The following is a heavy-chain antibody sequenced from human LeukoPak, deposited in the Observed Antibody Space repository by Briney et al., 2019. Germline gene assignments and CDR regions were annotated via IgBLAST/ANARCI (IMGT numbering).Heavy chain of an antibody. D-gene: IGHD6-6*01. Sequence: GGSLRLSCAASGFTFSSYSMNWVRQAPGKGLEWVSSISSSSSYIYYADSVKGRFTISRDNAKNSLYLQMNSLRAEDTAVYYCARGIAARPFDYWGQGTLVTVSS. CDR3: ARGIAARPFDY. V-gene: IGHV3-21*01. CDR1: GFTFSSYS. J-gene: IGHJ4*02. CDR2: ISSSSSYI.